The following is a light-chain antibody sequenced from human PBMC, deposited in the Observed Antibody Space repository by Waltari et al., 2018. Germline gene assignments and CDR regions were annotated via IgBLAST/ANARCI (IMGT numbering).Light chain of an antibody. CDR1: QSIGKY. Sequence: EIVLTQSPATLSLSPGDRATLPCRASQSIGKYLIWYQQKPGQAPRLLIYASSIRATGIPDRVSGSGSGTDFSLTISSLEPEDFAVYYCQKNEALPATFGQGTKVEIK. V-gene: IGKV3-20*01. J-gene: IGKJ1*01. CDR3: QKNEALPAT. CDR2: ASS.